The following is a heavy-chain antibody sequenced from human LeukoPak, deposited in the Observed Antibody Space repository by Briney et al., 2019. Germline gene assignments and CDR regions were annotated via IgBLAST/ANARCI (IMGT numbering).Heavy chain of an antibody. CDR3: ARRVYSSGWYSKGRNWFDP. V-gene: IGHV4-34*01. J-gene: IGHJ5*02. D-gene: IGHD6-19*01. CDR1: GGSFSGYY. CDR2: INHSGST. Sequence: SETLSLTCAVYGGSFSGYYWSWIRQPPGKGLEWIGEINHSGSTNYNPSLKSRVTISVDTSKNQFSLKLSSVTAADTAVYYCARRVYSSGWYSKGRNWFDPWGQGTLVTVSS.